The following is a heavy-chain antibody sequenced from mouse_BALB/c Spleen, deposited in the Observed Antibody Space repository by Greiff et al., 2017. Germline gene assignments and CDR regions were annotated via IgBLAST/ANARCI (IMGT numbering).Heavy chain of an antibody. J-gene: IGHJ2*01. CDR1: GFTFSSYG. CDR3: ARDQVGHYFDY. D-gene: IGHD4-1*01. V-gene: IGHV5-6-3*01. CDR2: INSNGGST. Sequence: LKESGGGLVQPGGSLKLSCAASGFTFSSYGMSWVRQTPDKRLELVATINSNGGSTYYPDSVKGRFTISRDNAKNTLYLQMSSLKSEDTAMYYCARDQVGHYFDYWGQGTTLTVSS.